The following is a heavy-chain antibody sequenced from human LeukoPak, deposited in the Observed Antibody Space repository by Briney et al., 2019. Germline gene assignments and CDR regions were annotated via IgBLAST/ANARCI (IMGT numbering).Heavy chain of an antibody. V-gene: IGHV3-23*01. CDR1: GFXFSNYA. D-gene: IGHD1-26*01. CDR3: AKDFAAWVGGTYGGNWFDP. CDR2: ISGSGGST. J-gene: IGHJ5*02. Sequence: GGSLRLSCAASGFXFSNYAMSWVRQALGKGLEWVSTISGSGGSTYYADSVKGRFNISRDNSKNTLYLQMNSLRAEDTAVYYCAKDFAAWVGGTYGGNWFDPWGQGTLVTVSS.